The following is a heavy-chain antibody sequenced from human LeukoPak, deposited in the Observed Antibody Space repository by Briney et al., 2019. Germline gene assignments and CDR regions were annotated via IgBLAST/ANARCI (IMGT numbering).Heavy chain of an antibody. Sequence: GGSLRLSCAGSGFTLSNYWMHWVRQGPGKGLAWVSGISSSGGSTYYVDSVKGRFTISTDNSKNTLYLQMNSLRAEDTAVYYCARSLSSRFSGPRRPYYFDSWGQGTLVTVSS. CDR1: GFTLSNYW. D-gene: IGHD3-16*02. CDR2: ISSSGGST. V-gene: IGHV3-23*01. J-gene: IGHJ4*02. CDR3: ARSLSSRFSGPRRPYYFDS.